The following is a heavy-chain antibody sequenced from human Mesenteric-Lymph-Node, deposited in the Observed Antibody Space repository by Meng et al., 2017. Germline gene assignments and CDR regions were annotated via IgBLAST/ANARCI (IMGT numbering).Heavy chain of an antibody. V-gene: IGHV4-4*02. Sequence: QVQLQESGPGLVRPSETLSLTCTVSGGSVSSANWWSWVRQPPGKGLEWIGETWHSGSTNYNPSLKSRVTISVDKSRNQFFLTLNSVTAADTAVYYCARDEDGYTFFEYWSQGTLVTVSS. CDR3: ARDEDGYTFFEY. J-gene: IGHJ4*02. D-gene: IGHD5-24*01. CDR1: GGSVSSANW. CDR2: TWHSGST.